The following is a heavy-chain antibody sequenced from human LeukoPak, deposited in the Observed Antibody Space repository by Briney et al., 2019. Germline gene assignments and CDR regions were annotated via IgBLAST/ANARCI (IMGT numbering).Heavy chain of an antibody. CDR2: ISSSSSYI. V-gene: IGHV3-21*01. D-gene: IGHD3-22*01. CDR1: GFTFSSYS. J-gene: IGHJ6*03. Sequence: PGGSLRLSCAASGFTFSSYSMNWVRQAPGKGLEWVSSISSSSSYIYYADSVKGRFTISRDNAKNSLYLQMNSLSAEDTAVYYCARDHDTMIVGEGYYYYMDVWGKGTTVTVSS. CDR3: ARDHDTMIVGEGYYYYMDV.